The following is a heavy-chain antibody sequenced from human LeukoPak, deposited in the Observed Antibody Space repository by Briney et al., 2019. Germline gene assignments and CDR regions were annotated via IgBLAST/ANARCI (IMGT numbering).Heavy chain of an antibody. CDR3: AKAGYGWPSYDIDY. CDR2: ISWDGGST. Sequence: LGGSLRLSCAASGFTFDDYAMHWVRQAPGKGLEWVSLISWDGGSTYYADSVKGRFTISRDNSKNSLYLQMNSLRAEDTALYYCAKAGYGWPSYDIDYWGQGTLATVSS. CDR1: GFTFDDYA. J-gene: IGHJ4*02. V-gene: IGHV3-43D*04. D-gene: IGHD5-18*01.